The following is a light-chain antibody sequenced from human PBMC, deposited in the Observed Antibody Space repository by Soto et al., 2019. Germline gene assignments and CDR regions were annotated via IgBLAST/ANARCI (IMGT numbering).Light chain of an antibody. CDR1: GSDIAGYNY. V-gene: IGLV2-14*01. CDR2: EVT. J-gene: IGLJ1*01. Sequence: QSALTQPASVSGSLGQSITISCTGTGSDIAGYNYISWYRQLPGKAPKLMIYEVTIRPSGISNRFSGSKSGNTASLTISGLQAEDEADYYCTSFTSTSSLYVFGTGTKVTVL. CDR3: TSFTSTSSLYV.